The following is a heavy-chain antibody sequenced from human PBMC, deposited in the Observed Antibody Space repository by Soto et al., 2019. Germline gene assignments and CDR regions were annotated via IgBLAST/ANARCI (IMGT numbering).Heavy chain of an antibody. Sequence: GRSLRLSCAASGFTVSSKYMSWVRQAPGKGLEWVSIIRSGGPTYYADSVKGRFTISRDNSKNTLYLQMNSLRAEDTAAYYCAKDLASAGTISRYFDYWGQGNLVTVS. CDR2: IRSGGPT. CDR3: AKDLASAGTISRYFDY. V-gene: IGHV3-53*01. CDR1: GFTVSSKY. D-gene: IGHD6-13*01. J-gene: IGHJ4*02.